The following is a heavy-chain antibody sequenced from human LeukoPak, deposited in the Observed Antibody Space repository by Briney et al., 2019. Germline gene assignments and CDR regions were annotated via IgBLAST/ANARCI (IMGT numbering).Heavy chain of an antibody. CDR3: ARELPPVVTYYFDY. CDR2: IWYDGSNK. V-gene: IGHV3-33*01. D-gene: IGHD3-22*01. Sequence: GGSLRLSCAASGFTLGSFGMPWVRQAPGKGLEWVAVIWYDGSNKYYADSVKGRFTISRDNSKNTLYLQMNSLRAEDTAVYYCARELPPVVTYYFDYWGQGTLVTVSS. J-gene: IGHJ4*02. CDR1: GFTLGSFG.